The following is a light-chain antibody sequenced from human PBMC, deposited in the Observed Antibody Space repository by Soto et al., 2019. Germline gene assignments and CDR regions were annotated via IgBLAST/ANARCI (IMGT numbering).Light chain of an antibody. CDR2: MAS. J-gene: IGKJ1*01. V-gene: IGKV1-5*03. CDR3: QQYKSFSWT. CDR1: QSISSW. Sequence: DIQMTQSPSTLSAYVGDRVTITCRASQSISSWLAWYQQKPGKAPNLLIYMASTLESGVPSRFSGSGSETDFTLTISSLQPDDFATYYCQQYKSFSWTFGQGTKVEIK.